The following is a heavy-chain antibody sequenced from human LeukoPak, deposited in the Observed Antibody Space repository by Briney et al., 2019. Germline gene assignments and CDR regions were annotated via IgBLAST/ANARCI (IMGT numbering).Heavy chain of an antibody. Sequence: PSETLSLTCAVYGGSFSGHYWSWIRQPPGRGPEWIGEINHSGSTYYNPSLKSRVTISVDTSKNQFSLKLSSVTAADAAVYYCARVLSGSYPTLDFWGQGTLVTVSS. J-gene: IGHJ4*02. D-gene: IGHD1-26*01. CDR2: INHSGST. CDR1: GGSFSGHY. V-gene: IGHV4-34*01. CDR3: ARVLSGSYPTLDF.